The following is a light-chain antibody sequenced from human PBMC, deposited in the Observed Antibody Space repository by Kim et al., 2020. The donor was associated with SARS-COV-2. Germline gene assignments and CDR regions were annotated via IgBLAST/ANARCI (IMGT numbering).Light chain of an antibody. CDR3: SSYTSSSTQV. V-gene: IGLV2-14*03. CDR1: SGDVGGYNY. CDR2: DVS. Sequence: QSALTQPASVSGSPGQSITISCTGTSGDVGGYNYVSWYQQHPGKAPKLMIYDVSNRPSGASNRFSGSKSGNTASLTISGLQAEDEADYYCSSYTSSSTQVFGTGTKVTVL. J-gene: IGLJ1*01.